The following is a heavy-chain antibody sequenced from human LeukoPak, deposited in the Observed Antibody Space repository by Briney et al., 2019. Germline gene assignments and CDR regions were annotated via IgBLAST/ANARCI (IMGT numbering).Heavy chain of an antibody. Sequence: SVKVSCKASGGTFSSYAISWVRQAPGQGLEWMGRNIPILGIANYAQKFQGRVTITADKSTSTAYVELSSLRSEDTAVYYCAREDSSSWLNWFDPWGQGTLVTVSS. D-gene: IGHD6-13*01. CDR3: AREDSSSWLNWFDP. CDR1: GGTFSSYA. CDR2: NIPILGIA. V-gene: IGHV1-69*04. J-gene: IGHJ5*02.